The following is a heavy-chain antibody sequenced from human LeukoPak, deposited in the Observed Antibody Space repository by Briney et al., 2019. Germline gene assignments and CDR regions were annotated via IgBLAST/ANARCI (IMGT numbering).Heavy chain of an antibody. CDR2: IIPIFGTA. V-gene: IGHV1-69*05. Sequence: SVKVSCKASGGTFSSYAISWVRQAPGQGLEWMGRIIPIFGTANYAQKFQGRVTITTDEPTSTAYMELSSLRSEDTAVYYFGAGTGTTDNYWGQGTLVTVSS. CDR1: GGTFSSYA. J-gene: IGHJ4*02. D-gene: IGHD1-1*01. CDR3: GAGTGTTDNY.